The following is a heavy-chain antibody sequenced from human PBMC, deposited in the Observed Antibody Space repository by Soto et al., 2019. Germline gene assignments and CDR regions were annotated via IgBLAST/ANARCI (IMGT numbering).Heavy chain of an antibody. CDR3: AKDSWQQQASYGMDV. CDR2: INPNSGGT. V-gene: IGHV1-2*02. D-gene: IGHD6-13*01. CDR1: GYTFTDYY. J-gene: IGHJ6*02. Sequence: QVQLVQSGAEVKKPGASVKVSCKASGYTFTDYYIHWVRHAPGQGLEWMGWINPNSGGTLYAQKFQGRVTMIRDTSISTAYMELIRLRSDDTAVYHCAKDSWQQQASYGMDVWGQGTTVTVSS.